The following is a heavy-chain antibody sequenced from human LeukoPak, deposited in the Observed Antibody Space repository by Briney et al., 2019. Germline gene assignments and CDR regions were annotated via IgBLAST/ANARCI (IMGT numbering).Heavy chain of an antibody. CDR1: GFTFSTFA. Sequence: GGSLRLSCVASGFTFSTFAMIWVRQPPGKGLEWVSFIYSGGNTHYSDSVKGRFTISRDNSKNTLYLQMSSLRAEDTAVYYCARRAGEYSHPYDYWGQGTLVTVSS. CDR2: IYSGGNT. CDR3: ARRAGEYSHPYDY. J-gene: IGHJ4*02. D-gene: IGHD2/OR15-2a*01. V-gene: IGHV3-23*05.